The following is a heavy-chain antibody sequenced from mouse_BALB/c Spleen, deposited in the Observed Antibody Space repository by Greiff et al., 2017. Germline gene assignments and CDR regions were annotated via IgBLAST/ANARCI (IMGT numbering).Heavy chain of an antibody. V-gene: IGHV5-9-3*01. CDR2: ISSGGSYT. CDR1: GFTFSSYA. Sequence: EVQLVESGGGLVKPGGSLKLSCAASGFTFSSYAMSWVRQTPEKRLEWVATISSGGSYTYYPDSVKGRFTISRDNAKNTLYLQMSSLRSEDTAMYYCARQPSYYFDYWGQGTTLTVSS. J-gene: IGHJ2*01. CDR3: ARQPSYYFDY.